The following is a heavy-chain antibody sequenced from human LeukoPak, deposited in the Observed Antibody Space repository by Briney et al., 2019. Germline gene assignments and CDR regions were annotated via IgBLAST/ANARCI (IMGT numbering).Heavy chain of an antibody. CDR1: GGSFSGYY. D-gene: IGHD6-6*01. J-gene: IGHJ6*03. CDR2: INHSGST. CDR3: ARKGGSSPYYYYYYMDV. V-gene: IGHV4-34*01. Sequence: SETLSLTCAVYGGSFSGYYWSWIRQPPGKGLEWIGEINHSGSTNYNPSLKSRVTISVDTSKNQFSLKLSSVTAADTAVYYCARKGGSSPYYYYYYMDVWGKGTTVTVSS.